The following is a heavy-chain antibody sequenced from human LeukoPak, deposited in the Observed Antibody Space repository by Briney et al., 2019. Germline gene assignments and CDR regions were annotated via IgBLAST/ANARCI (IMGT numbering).Heavy chain of an antibody. CDR2: KNHSGST. CDR1: GGSFSGYY. CDR3: ARVIGIAVAGTYRGYYYYYYMDV. Sequence: PSETLSLTCAVYGGSFSGYYWSWIRQPPGKGLEWIGEKNHSGSTNYNPSLKSRVTISVDTSKNQFSLTLSSVTAADTAVYYCARVIGIAVAGTYRGYYYYYYMDVWGKGTTVTVSS. V-gene: IGHV4-34*01. J-gene: IGHJ6*03. D-gene: IGHD6-19*01.